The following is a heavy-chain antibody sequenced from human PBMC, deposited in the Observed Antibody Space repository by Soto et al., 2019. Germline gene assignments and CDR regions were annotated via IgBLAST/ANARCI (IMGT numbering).Heavy chain of an antibody. J-gene: IGHJ5*02. Sequence: GASVKVSCKASGYSFTGYYIHWLRQAPGQGLEWMGWISAHSGGTEYAQRFQGRVTMTRDTSTTTAYLTLTSLTSDDTALYYCAKDLTRLLAEWLDPWGQGTQVTVSS. CDR1: GYSFTGYY. D-gene: IGHD3-9*01. V-gene: IGHV1-2*02. CDR3: AKDLTRLLAEWLDP. CDR2: ISAHSGGT.